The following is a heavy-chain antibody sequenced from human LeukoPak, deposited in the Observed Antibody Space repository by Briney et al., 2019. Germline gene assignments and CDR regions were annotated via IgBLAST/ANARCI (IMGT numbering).Heavy chain of an antibody. J-gene: IGHJ4*02. CDR1: SYSISSGYY. CDR2: IYHSGST. Sequence: PSETLSLTCTVSSYSISSGYYWGWIRQPPGKGLEWIGSIYHSGSTYYNPSLKSRVTISVDTSKNQFSLKLSSVTAADTAVYYCAREGNYDYWGQGTLVTASS. D-gene: IGHD5-24*01. V-gene: IGHV4-38-2*02. CDR3: AREGNYDY.